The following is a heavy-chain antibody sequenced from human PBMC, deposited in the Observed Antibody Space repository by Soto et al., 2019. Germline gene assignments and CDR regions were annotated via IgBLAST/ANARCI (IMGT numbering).Heavy chain of an antibody. CDR3: ARTLTQYFDY. Sequence: QVQLVESGGGVVQPGRSLRLSCAASGFTFSSYGMHWVRQAPGTGLEWVAVIWYDGSNKYYADSVKGRFTISRDNSKNTLYLQMNSLRAEDTAVYYCARTLTQYFDYWGQGTLVTVSS. CDR2: IWYDGSNK. V-gene: IGHV3-33*01. J-gene: IGHJ4*02. CDR1: GFTFSSYG. D-gene: IGHD3-16*01.